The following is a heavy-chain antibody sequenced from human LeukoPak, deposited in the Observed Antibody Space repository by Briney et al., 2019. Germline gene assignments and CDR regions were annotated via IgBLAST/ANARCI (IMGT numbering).Heavy chain of an antibody. Sequence: GGSLRLSCAASRFTLSSHWMTWVRQAPGKGLEWVANINQDASAKYYVASVRGRFTISRDNAKNSIYLQMNSLRVDDTAVYYCARWDIRGTAHQLDYWGQGTLVTVSS. CDR1: RFTLSSHW. J-gene: IGHJ4*02. D-gene: IGHD5-12*01. V-gene: IGHV3-7*01. CDR2: INQDASAK. CDR3: ARWDIRGTAHQLDY.